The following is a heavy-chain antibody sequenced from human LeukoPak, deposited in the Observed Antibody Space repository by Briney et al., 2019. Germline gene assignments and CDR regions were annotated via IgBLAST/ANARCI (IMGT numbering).Heavy chain of an antibody. J-gene: IGHJ6*03. Sequence: GGSLRLSCAASGFNFDDYAMNWVRQVPGRRLEWVSGINWNGRITEYADSVKDRFTISRQNTKNSLYLYMNNLGGEDTALYFCARGSVQLWLRDTYYYMDVWGKGTTVTVSS. CDR1: GFNFDDYA. D-gene: IGHD5-18*01. V-gene: IGHV3-20*04. CDR2: INWNGRIT. CDR3: ARGSVQLWLRDTYYYMDV.